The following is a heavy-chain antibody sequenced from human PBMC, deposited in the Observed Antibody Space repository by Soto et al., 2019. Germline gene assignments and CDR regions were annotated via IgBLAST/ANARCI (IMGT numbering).Heavy chain of an antibody. V-gene: IGHV5-51*01. CDR2: IYPGDSDT. CDR1: GDSFTSYW. Sequence: AESLKISCNGSGDSFTSYWIGWVRQMPGKGLEWMGIIYPGDSDTRYSPSFQGQVTISADKSISTAYLQWSSLKASDTAMYYCARNGITGTTSPDYWGQGTLVTVSS. CDR3: ARNGITGTTSPDY. J-gene: IGHJ4*02. D-gene: IGHD1-7*01.